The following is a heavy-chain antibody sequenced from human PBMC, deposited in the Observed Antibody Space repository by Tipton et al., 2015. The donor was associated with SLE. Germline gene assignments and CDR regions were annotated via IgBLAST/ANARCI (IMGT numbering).Heavy chain of an antibody. V-gene: IGHV4-59*08. CDR3: AAMYGDARTHWVDP. Sequence: PGLVKPSETLSLTCTVSGGSLSRYYWSWIRQPPGKGLEWIGYVYYTGSTDYNPSLKSRVTISVHTSKNQFSLDLSSVTAADTAVYFCAAMYGDARTHWVDPWGQGTLVTVSS. CDR2: VYYTGST. CDR1: GGSLSRYY. D-gene: IGHD4-17*01. J-gene: IGHJ5*02.